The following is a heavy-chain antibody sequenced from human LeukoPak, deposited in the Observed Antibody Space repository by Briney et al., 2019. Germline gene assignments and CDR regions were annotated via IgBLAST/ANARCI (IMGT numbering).Heavy chain of an antibody. Sequence: ASVKVSCKASGYTFTSCAMHWVRQAPGQGLEWMGRIIPILGIANYAQKFQGRVTITADKSTSTAYMELSSLRSEDTAVYYCARDGTENWFDPWGQGTLVTVSS. V-gene: IGHV1-69*04. D-gene: IGHD1-1*01. CDR1: GYTFTSCA. CDR2: IIPILGIA. CDR3: ARDGTENWFDP. J-gene: IGHJ5*02.